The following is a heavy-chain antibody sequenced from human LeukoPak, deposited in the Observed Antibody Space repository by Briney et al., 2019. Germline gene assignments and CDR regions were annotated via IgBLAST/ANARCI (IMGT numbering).Heavy chain of an antibody. V-gene: IGHV3-30-3*01. D-gene: IGHD6-6*01. J-gene: IGHJ6*02. CDR3: ARDLYSSSSQTHYYYYGMDV. CDR1: GLTFSSHA. Sequence: PGGSLRLSCAVSGLTFSSHAMHWVRQAPGKGLEWVAVISQDGSDRHYTDSVKGRFTISRDNSRNTLYLQMNSLRAEDTAVYYCARDLYSSSSQTHYYYYGMDVWGQGTTVTVSS. CDR2: ISQDGSDR.